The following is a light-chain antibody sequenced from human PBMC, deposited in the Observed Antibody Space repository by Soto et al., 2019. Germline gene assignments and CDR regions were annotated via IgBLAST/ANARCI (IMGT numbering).Light chain of an antibody. CDR3: HSYTSKSTGV. Sequence: QAVVTQPASVSGSPGQSITISCTGTSSDVGGYNYVSWYQQHPGKAPKLIIYEVSNRPSGVSNRFSGSKSGNTASLTISGLQAEDEADYYCHSYTSKSTGVFGTGTKVTVL. CDR2: EVS. V-gene: IGLV2-14*01. J-gene: IGLJ1*01. CDR1: SSDVGGYNY.